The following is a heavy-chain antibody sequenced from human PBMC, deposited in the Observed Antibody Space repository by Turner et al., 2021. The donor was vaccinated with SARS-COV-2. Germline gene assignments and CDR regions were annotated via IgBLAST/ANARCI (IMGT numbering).Heavy chain of an antibody. V-gene: IGHV4-39*01. CDR1: GGSISSSSYY. D-gene: IGHD6-13*01. J-gene: IGHJ5*02. CDR3: ARHWEVAAAAYLARFDP. Sequence: QLQLQESSPGLVKPSETLSLTCTVPGGSISSSSYYWGWIRQPPGKGLEWIGSIYYSGSTYYNPSLKSRVTISVDTSKNQFSLKLTSVTAADTAVYFCARHWEVAAAAYLARFDPWGQGTLVTVSS. CDR2: IYYSGST.